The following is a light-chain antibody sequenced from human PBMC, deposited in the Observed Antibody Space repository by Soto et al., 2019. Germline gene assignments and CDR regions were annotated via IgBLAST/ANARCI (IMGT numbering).Light chain of an antibody. J-gene: IGKJ1*01. CDR3: QQYGSSPT. CDR1: QTIDNT. CDR2: GAS. Sequence: EIVFTQAPATLSLSPGERATLSCRASQTIDNTLAWYQRKPGQAPRILIYGASNRPTGIPERFRSSGSGTDFTLTISRLEPEDSAVDYCQQYGSSPTFGQGTKVDIK. V-gene: IGKV3-20*01.